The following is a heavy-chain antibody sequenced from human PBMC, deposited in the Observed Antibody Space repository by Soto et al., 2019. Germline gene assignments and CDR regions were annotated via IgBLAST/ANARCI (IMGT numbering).Heavy chain of an antibody. J-gene: IGHJ5*02. D-gene: IGHD3-16*02. CDR1: GGTFSSYA. Sequence: SVKFSCKASGGTFSSYAISWVRQAPGQGLEWMGGIIPIFGTANYAQKFQGRVTITADESTSTAYMELSSLRSEDTAVYYCARRDIGAGWFAPWGQGTLVTVSS. CDR2: IIPIFGTA. CDR3: ARRDIGAGWFAP. V-gene: IGHV1-69*13.